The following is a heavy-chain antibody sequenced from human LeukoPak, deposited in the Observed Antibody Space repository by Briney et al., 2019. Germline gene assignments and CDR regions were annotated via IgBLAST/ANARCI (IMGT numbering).Heavy chain of an antibody. Sequence: ASVKVSCKASGYTFTSYDINWVRQATGQGLEWMGIINPSGGSTSYAQKFQGRVIMTRDMSTSTLYMELSNLRSEDTAVYYCARGRLRSLFDHWGQGTLVTVSS. CDR2: INPSGGST. D-gene: IGHD4-17*01. V-gene: IGHV1-46*01. J-gene: IGHJ4*02. CDR1: GYTFTSYD. CDR3: ARGRLRSLFDH.